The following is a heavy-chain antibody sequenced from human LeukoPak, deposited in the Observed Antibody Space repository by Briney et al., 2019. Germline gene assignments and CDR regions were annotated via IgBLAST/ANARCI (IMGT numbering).Heavy chain of an antibody. J-gene: IGHJ3*02. CDR2: IYNSGSI. CDR3: ATKVRGGFDI. V-gene: IGHV4-59*11. Sequence: SETLSLTCTVSGDSINSHYCNWIRQSPGKGLEWIGYIYNSGSINYNPSLKSRVTISVDTSKNQFSLKPSSVTAADTAIYYCATKVRGGFDIWGQGTMVTVSS. D-gene: IGHD2-15*01. CDR1: GDSINSHY.